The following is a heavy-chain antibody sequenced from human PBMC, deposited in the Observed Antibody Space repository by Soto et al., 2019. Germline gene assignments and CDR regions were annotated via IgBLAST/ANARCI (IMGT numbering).Heavy chain of an antibody. CDR3: ARSVAVPGAHIDY. D-gene: IGHD6-19*01. CDR2: VYYTGST. Sequence: PSETLSLTFIVSGGSISGSYCSWIRQSPGKGLEWLGYVYYTGSTNYIPSLRSRVSISVDTSKNEFSLRLSSVTAADTAVYFCARSVAVPGAHIDYRGKGNQVTVS. J-gene: IGHJ4*02. CDR1: GGSISGSY. V-gene: IGHV4-59*01.